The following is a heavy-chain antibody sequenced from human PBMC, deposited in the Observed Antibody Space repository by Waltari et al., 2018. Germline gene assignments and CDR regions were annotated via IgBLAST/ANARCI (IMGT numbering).Heavy chain of an antibody. D-gene: IGHD4-17*01. CDR1: GFTFITYA. J-gene: IGHJ4*02. CDR2: LLYSDGTT. CDR3: ANRGLDYGDQGKDY. V-gene: IGHV3-23*03. Sequence: EVQLLESGGGSVQPGGSLRLSCAASGFTFITYAMPWVLQAPGKGLEWVSLLYSDGTTYYADSVKGRFSVSRDNSKNTLYLQMNSLRVEDTAIYYCANRGLDYGDQGKDYWGQGTLVTVSS.